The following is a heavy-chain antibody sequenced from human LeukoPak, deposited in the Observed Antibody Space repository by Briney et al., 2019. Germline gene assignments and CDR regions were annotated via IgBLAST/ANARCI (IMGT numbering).Heavy chain of an antibody. V-gene: IGHV3-15*01. CDR3: AREATGALDY. CDR2: IKSKTDGGTT. CDR1: GFTFSNAW. J-gene: IGHJ4*02. Sequence: GGSLRLSCAASGFTFSNAWMSWVRQAPGKGLEWVGRIKSKTDGGTTDYAAPVEGRFTISRDDSKNTLYLQMSSLRAEDTAVYYCAREATGALDYWGQGTLVTVSS.